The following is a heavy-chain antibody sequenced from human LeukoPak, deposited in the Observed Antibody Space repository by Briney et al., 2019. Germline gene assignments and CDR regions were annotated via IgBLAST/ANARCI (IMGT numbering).Heavy chain of an antibody. CDR2: ISRSSSTI. J-gene: IGHJ4*02. D-gene: IGHD1-26*01. CDR3: ATDEAIVGAIFDY. CDR1: GFTFSRYS. V-gene: IGHV3-48*04. Sequence: GGSLRLSCAASGFTFSRYSMNWVRQAPGKGLEWVSYISRSSSTIHYADSVKGRFTISRDNAKSSLFLQMNSLRAEDTAVYYCATDEAIVGAIFDYWGQGTLVTVSS.